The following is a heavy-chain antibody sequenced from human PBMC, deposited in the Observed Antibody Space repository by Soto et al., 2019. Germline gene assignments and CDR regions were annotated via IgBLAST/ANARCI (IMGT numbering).Heavy chain of an antibody. V-gene: IGHV1-24*01. CDR1: GYTLTELS. D-gene: IGHD2-2*01. J-gene: IGHJ6*02. CDR2: FDPEDGET. CDR3: ATAGAVLVPASTRHYGMDV. Sequence: QVQLVQSGAEVKKPGASVKVSCKVSGYTLTELSKHWVRQAPGKGLEWMGGFDPEDGETIYAQKFQGRVTMTEDTATDIAYMELSSLRSEDTAVSVCATAGAVLVPASTRHYGMDVWGQGTTVTVSS.